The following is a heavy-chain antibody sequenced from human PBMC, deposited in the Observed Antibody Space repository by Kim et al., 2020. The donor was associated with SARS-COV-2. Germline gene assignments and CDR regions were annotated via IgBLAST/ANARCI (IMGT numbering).Heavy chain of an antibody. Sequence: GGSLRLSCAASGFTFDDYAMHWVRQAPGKGLEWVSGISWNSGSIGYADSVKGRFTISRDNAKNSLYLQMNSLRAEDTALYYCAKLPDPCYYYGMDVWGQGTTVTVSS. CDR1: GFTFDDYA. CDR2: ISWNSGSI. J-gene: IGHJ6*02. CDR3: AKLPDPCYYYGMDV. V-gene: IGHV3-9*01.